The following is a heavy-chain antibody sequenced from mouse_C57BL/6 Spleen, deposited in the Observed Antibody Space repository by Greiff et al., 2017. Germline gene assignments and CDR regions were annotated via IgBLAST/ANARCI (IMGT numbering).Heavy chain of an antibody. CDR3: ARNYGSSYPPWFAY. CDR2: IYPGSGST. J-gene: IGHJ3*01. D-gene: IGHD1-1*01. CDR1: GYTFTSYW. Sequence: QVQLQQPGAELVKPGASVKMSCKASGYTFTSYWITWVKQRPGQGLEWIGDIYPGSGSTNYNEKFKSKATLTVDTSSSTAYMQLSSLTSEDSAVYYCARNYGSSYPPWFAYWGQGTLVTVSA. V-gene: IGHV1-55*01.